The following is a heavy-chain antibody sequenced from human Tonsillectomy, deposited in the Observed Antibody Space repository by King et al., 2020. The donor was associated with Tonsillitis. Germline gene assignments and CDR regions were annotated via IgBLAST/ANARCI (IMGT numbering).Heavy chain of an antibody. CDR1: GFTFSSYA. Sequence: VQLVESGGGLVQPGGSLRVSCAASGFTFSSYAMSWVRQAPGKGLEWVSVISGSGYSTPYADSVKGRFTISRDNSKNTLYLQMNSLGAEDTAVYYCAKDQGNNWSYGYYYYYMDVWGKGTTVTVSS. V-gene: IGHV3-23*04. D-gene: IGHD1-7*01. CDR3: AKDQGNNWSYGYYYYYMDV. CDR2: ISGSGYST. J-gene: IGHJ6*03.